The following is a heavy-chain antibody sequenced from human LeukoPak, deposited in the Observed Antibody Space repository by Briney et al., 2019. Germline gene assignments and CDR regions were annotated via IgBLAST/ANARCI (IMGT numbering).Heavy chain of an antibody. V-gene: IGHV4-59*08. J-gene: IGHJ5*02. Sequence: SETLSLTCTVSGGSISSYYWSWIRQPPGKGLEWIGFIYYSGSTNYNPSLKSRVTISVDTSKNQFSLKLSSVTAADTAVYYCARVLGVWSGFLFDPWGQGTLVTVSS. CDR3: ARVLGVWSGFLFDP. CDR2: IYYSGST. D-gene: IGHD3-3*01. CDR1: GGSISSYY.